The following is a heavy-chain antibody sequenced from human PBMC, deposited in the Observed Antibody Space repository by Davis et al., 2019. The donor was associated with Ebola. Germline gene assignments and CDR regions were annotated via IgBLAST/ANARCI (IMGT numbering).Heavy chain of an antibody. J-gene: IGHJ6*02. CDR1: GFTFSKAW. CDR3: WCNDRMDV. V-gene: IGHV3-15*07. CDR2: IKSNSDGGTV. D-gene: IGHD2-8*01. Sequence: GGSLRLSCAASGFTFSKAWINWVRQAPGKGLEWVGRIKSNSDGGTVDYAAPVKGRFTISRDDSKTTLFLQMNTLKSDDTAVYYCWCNDRMDVWGQGTTVTVSS.